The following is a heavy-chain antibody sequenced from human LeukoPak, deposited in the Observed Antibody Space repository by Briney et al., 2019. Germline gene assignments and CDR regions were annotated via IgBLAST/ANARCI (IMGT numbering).Heavy chain of an antibody. J-gene: IGHJ4*02. Sequence: PSETLSLTCTVSGGSISGYYWSWIRQPPGKGLEWIGYIYYSGSTSYNPSLKSRVTISVDTSKNQFSLKLSSVTAADTAVYYCARDGGGSDYWGQGTLVTVSS. D-gene: IGHD2-15*01. CDR2: IYYSGST. CDR1: GGSISGYY. CDR3: ARDGGGSDY. V-gene: IGHV4-59*12.